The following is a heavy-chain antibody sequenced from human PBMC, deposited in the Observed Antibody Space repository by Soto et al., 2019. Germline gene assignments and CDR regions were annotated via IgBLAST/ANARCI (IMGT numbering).Heavy chain of an antibody. CDR1: GFTFSSYW. J-gene: IGHJ6*02. CDR3: ARGDYDILTGYYSPIVGTPSLYYYGMDA. V-gene: IGHV3-7*01. D-gene: IGHD3-9*01. CDR2: IKQDGSEK. Sequence: GGSLRLSCAGSGFTFSSYWMSWVRQAPGKGLEWVANIKQDGSEKYYVDSVKGRFTISRDNAKNSLYLQMNSLRAEDTAVYYWARGDYDILTGYYSPIVGTPSLYYYGMDARGQGTTVTVSS.